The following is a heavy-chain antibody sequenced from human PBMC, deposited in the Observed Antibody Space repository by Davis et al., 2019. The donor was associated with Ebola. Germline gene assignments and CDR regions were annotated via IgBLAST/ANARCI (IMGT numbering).Heavy chain of an antibody. CDR2: IYWHDDK. CDR1: GFSLSTSGVG. D-gene: IGHD6-19*01. J-gene: IGHJ4*02. V-gene: IGHV2-5*01. CDR3: AHRLYSSDWPFDY. Sequence: SGPTLANPTPTLTLTCTFSGFSLSTSGVGVGWIRQPPGKALEWLALIYWHDDKRYSPSLTSSPTITKDTSKNQVVLTIANMDPVDTATYYCAHRLYSSDWPFDYWGQGTLVTVSS.